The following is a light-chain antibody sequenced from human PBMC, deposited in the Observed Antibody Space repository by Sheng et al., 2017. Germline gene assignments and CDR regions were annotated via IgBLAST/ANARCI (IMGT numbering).Light chain of an antibody. Sequence: SYELTQPPSVSVSPGQTAMITCSGDALPKKYAYWYQQKSGQAPVLVIYEDNKRPYVISERFSGSSSGTMATLTITGAQVEDEADYYCYSADSSFHQWVFGGGTKLTVL. J-gene: IGLJ3*02. CDR3: YSADSSFHQWV. V-gene: IGLV3-10*01. CDR1: ALPKKY. CDR2: EDN.